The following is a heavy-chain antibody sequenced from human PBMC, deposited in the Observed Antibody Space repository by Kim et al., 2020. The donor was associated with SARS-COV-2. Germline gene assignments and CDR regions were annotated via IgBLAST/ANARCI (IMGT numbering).Heavy chain of an antibody. CDR2: IKSKTDGGTT. Sequence: GGSLRLSCAASGFTFSNAWMSWVRQAPGKGLEWVGRIKSKTDGGTTDYAAPVKGRFTISRDDSKNTLYLQMNSLKTEDTAVYYCTTDTYDSSGYKIRGDAFDIWGQGTMVTVSS. J-gene: IGHJ3*02. D-gene: IGHD3-22*01. CDR3: TTDTYDSSGYKIRGDAFDI. CDR1: GFTFSNAW. V-gene: IGHV3-15*01.